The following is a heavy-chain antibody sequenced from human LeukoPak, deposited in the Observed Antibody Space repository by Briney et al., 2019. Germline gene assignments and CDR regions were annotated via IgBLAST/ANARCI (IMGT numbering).Heavy chain of an antibody. J-gene: IGHJ4*02. CDR1: GGSIISYY. V-gene: IGHV4-59*01. D-gene: IGHD2-2*01. CDR3: ARGSGWCSSSTCYSFDY. CDR2: HYHTGTT. Sequence: SETLSLICSVSGGSIISYYWSWIRQPPGRGVEWIGYHYHTGTTYYNPSLKSRVTISVNTSTNQLSLRLNSVTAADTAVYYCARGSGWCSSSTCYSFDYWGQGSLVSVSS.